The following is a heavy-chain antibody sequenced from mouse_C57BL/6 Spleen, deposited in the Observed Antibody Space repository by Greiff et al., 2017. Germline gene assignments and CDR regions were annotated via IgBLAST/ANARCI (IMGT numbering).Heavy chain of an antibody. CDR3: ARKRDYYGSSYEAMDY. J-gene: IGHJ4*01. V-gene: IGHV2-2*01. D-gene: IGHD1-1*01. Sequence: VKLQESGPGLVQPSQSLSITCTVSGFSLTSYGVHWVRQSPGKGLEWLGVIWSGGSTDYNAAFISRLSISKDNSKSQVFFKMNSLQADDTAIYYCARKRDYYGSSYEAMDYRGQGTSVTVSS. CDR1: GFSLTSYG. CDR2: IWSGGST.